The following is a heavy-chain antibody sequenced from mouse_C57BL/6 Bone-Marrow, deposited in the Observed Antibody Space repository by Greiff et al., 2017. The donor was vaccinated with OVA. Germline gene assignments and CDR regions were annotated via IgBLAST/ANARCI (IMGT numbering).Heavy chain of an antibody. J-gene: IGHJ2*01. CDR1: GYTFTSYW. CDR3: ARGRRTTVEHYFDY. V-gene: IGHV1-55*01. CDR2: IYPGSGST. Sequence: QVQLQQPGAELVKPGASVKMSCKASGYTFTSYWITWVKQRPGQGLEWIGDIYPGSGSTNYNEKFKSKATLTVDTSSSPAYMQLSSLTSEDSAVDFCARGRRTTVEHYFDYWGQGTTLTVSS. D-gene: IGHD1-1*01.